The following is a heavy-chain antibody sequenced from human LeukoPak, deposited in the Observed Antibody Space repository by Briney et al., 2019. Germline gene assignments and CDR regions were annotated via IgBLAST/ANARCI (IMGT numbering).Heavy chain of an antibody. CDR2: ISYDGSNK. Sequence: GGSLRLSCAASGFTFSSYGMHWVSQAPGKGLEWVAVISYDGSNKYYADSVKGRFTISRDNSKNTLYLQMSSLRAEDTAVYYCAKAPRVVTARAFDYWGQGTLVTVSS. V-gene: IGHV3-30*18. D-gene: IGHD2-21*02. CDR1: GFTFSSYG. J-gene: IGHJ4*02. CDR3: AKAPRVVTARAFDY.